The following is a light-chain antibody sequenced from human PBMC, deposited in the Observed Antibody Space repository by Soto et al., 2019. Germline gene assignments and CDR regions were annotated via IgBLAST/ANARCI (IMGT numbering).Light chain of an antibody. J-gene: IGKJ1*01. V-gene: IGKV3-20*01. CDR3: HQSGRSPRT. CDR1: QSVSSNY. CDR2: GAS. Sequence: EIVLTQSPDTLSLSPGEIATLSCRASQSVSSNYLAWYQQKPGQAPRLLIYGASSRPIGIPDRFSGSGSGTDFNLTISRLEPEDFAVYYCHQSGRSPRTFGQWTKVEIK.